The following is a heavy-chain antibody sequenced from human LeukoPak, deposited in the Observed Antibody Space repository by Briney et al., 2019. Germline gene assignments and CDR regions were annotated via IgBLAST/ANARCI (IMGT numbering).Heavy chain of an antibody. D-gene: IGHD6-19*01. V-gene: IGHV3-23*01. CDR2: ISGGVGST. CDR1: GFTFSTFS. J-gene: IGHJ4*02. Sequence: GGSLRLSCAASGFTFSTFSMNWVRQAPGKGLEWVSTISGGVGSTYYADSVKGRFTISRDNSKNTLYLQMNSLKAEGTAVYYCAKESGFGWSYYFDYWGQGTLVTVSS. CDR3: AKESGFGWSYYFDY.